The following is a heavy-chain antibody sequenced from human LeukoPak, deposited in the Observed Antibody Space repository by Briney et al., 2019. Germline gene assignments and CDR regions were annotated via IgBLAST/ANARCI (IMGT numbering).Heavy chain of an antibody. V-gene: IGHV3-23*01. CDR2: ISGGGRST. D-gene: IGHD6-19*01. J-gene: IGHJ4*02. Sequence: GGSLRLSCAASGFTYSSYAMSWVRQAPGKGLEWVSAISGGGRSTYYADSVKGRFTISRDNSKNTLYLQMNSLRAEDTAVYYCANGIAVADLPHDYWGQGTLVTVSS. CDR3: ANGIAVADLPHDY. CDR1: GFTYSSYA.